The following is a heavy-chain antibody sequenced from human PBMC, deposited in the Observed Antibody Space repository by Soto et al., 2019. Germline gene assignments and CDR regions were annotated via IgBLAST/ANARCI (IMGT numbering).Heavy chain of an antibody. CDR2: IKSKTDGGTT. Sequence: PGGSLRLSFAASGFSFTNAWINWFRQAPGKGLEWVGRIKSKTDGGTTDYAEPVKGRFAISRDDSNNMVYLQMNSLKIEDTAVYYCTTDNYSTIIVVRFDYWGHGTLVTVS. V-gene: IGHV3-15*07. J-gene: IGHJ4*01. CDR3: TTDNYSTIIVVRFDY. D-gene: IGHD3-22*01. CDR1: GFSFTNAW.